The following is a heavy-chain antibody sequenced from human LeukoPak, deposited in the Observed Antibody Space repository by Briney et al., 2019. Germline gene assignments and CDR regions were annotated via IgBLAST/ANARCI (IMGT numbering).Heavy chain of an antibody. CDR2: VSGSGGST. V-gene: IGHV3-23*01. CDR1: GFTFSSYA. Sequence: GGSLRLSCAASGFTFSSYAMSWVRQAPGKGLEWVSAVSGSGGSTYYADSVKGRFTISRDNSKNTLYLQMNSLRAEDTAVYYCANLYSRARGDYWGQGTLVTVSS. D-gene: IGHD6-13*01. CDR3: ANLYSRARGDY. J-gene: IGHJ4*02.